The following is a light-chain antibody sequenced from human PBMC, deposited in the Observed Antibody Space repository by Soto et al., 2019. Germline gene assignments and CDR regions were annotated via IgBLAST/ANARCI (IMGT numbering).Light chain of an antibody. V-gene: IGKV3-11*01. CDR1: QSVSSY. CDR2: DAS. CDR3: QQRSNWPT. J-gene: IGKJ1*01. Sequence: EIVLTQSPATLSLSPGERATLSCRASQSVSSYLAWYQQKPGQAPRLLLHDASNRATGIPARFSGSGSGTDFTLTISSLETEDFAVYYCQQRSNWPTFGQGTKV.